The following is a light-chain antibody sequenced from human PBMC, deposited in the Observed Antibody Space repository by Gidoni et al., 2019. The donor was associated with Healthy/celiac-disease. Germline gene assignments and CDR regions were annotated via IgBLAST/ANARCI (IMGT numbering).Light chain of an antibody. CDR1: QSVSSY. J-gene: IGKJ2*01. CDR3: QQRSNWPYT. V-gene: IGKV3-11*01. Sequence: EIVLTQSPATLSLSPGYRATLSCRASQSVSSYLAWYQQKPGQAPRLLIYDASNRATGIPARFSGSGSGTDFTLTISSLEPEDFAVYYCQQRSNWPYTFXQXTKLEIK. CDR2: DAS.